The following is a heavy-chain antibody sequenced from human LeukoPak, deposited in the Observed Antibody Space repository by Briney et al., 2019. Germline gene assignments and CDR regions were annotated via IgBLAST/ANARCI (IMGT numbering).Heavy chain of an antibody. Sequence: GGSLRLSCAASGFTLSNYWMSWVRQASGKGLDWVANIKQDGSENYYVDSVKGRLTISRDNAKNSLYLQMNSLRAEDTAVCYCARSRYCTNGICSSFDYWGQGTLVTVS. CDR1: GFTLSNYW. V-gene: IGHV3-7*03. D-gene: IGHD2-8*01. CDR2: IKQDGSEN. J-gene: IGHJ4*02. CDR3: ARSRYCTNGICSSFDY.